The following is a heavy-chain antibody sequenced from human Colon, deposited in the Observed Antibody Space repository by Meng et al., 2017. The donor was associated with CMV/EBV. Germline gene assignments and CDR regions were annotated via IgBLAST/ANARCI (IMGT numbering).Heavy chain of an antibody. Sequence: GGSLKISCSASGFIFTSYPMNLVRQDPGKGLEWVSSISTSGRDIHYADSVKGRFTLSRDNAKNSLYLQMDSLRAEDTAGYYCVRHLEAGRNGYSEPFWGQGTLVTVSS. V-gene: IGHV3-21*01. CDR1: GFIFTSYP. D-gene: IGHD5-18*01. CDR2: ISTSGRDI. CDR3: VRHLEAGRNGYSEPF. J-gene: IGHJ1*01.